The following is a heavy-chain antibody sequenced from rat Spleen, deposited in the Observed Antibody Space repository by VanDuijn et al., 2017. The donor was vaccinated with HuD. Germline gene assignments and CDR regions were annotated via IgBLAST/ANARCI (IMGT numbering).Heavy chain of an antibody. CDR2: ITNSGGST. V-gene: IGHV5-27*01. CDR1: GFTFSNYG. CDR3: TTGWVPFDY. J-gene: IGHJ2*01. D-gene: IGHD1-7*01. Sequence: EVQLVESGGGLVQPGRSLKLSCAASGFTFSNYGMAWVRQAPTKGLEWVASITNSGGSTYYRDSVKGRFTISRDNAKSTLYLQMDSLRSEDTATYYCTTGWVPFDYWGQGVMVTVSS.